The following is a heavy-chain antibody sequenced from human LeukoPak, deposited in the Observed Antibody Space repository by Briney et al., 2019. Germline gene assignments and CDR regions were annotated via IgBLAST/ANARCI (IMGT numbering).Heavy chain of an antibody. V-gene: IGHV3-23*01. J-gene: IGHJ4*02. CDR1: GFTFSSYA. CDR3: AKRRYYDSSGYYYGDYFDY. CDR2: ISGSGGST. D-gene: IGHD3-22*01. Sequence: GGSLRLSCAASGFTFSSYAMSWVRQAPGKGLEWVSAISGSGGSTYYADSVKGRFTISRDNSKNTLYLQMNSLRAEDTAVYYCAKRRYYDSSGYYYGDYFDYWGQGTLVTVSS.